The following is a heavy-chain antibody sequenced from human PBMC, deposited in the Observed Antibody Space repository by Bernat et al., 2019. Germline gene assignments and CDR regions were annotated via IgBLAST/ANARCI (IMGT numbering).Heavy chain of an antibody. Sequence: EVQLVESGGGLVQPGGSLRLSCAASGFPFSKYWMHWVRQAPGKGLVWVSGVDTYGSTKTYADSVKGRFTISRDNAKNTLYLQVNSLRAEDTAVYYCASLCSHSNGCYDYWGQGSLVTVSS. J-gene: IGHJ4*02. V-gene: IGHV3-74*03. CDR3: ASLCSHSNGCYDY. CDR2: VDTYGSTK. CDR1: GFPFSKYW. D-gene: IGHD4/OR15-4a*01.